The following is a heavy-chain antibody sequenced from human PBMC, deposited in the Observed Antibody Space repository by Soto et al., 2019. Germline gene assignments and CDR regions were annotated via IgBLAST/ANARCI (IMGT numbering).Heavy chain of an antibody. CDR1: GGSISSSSYY. V-gene: IGHV4-39*01. CDR3: ARRPPATYTYYYMDV. Sequence: PSETLSLTCTVSGGSISSSSYYWGWIRQPPGKGLEWIGSIYYSGSTYYNPSLKSRVTISVDTSKNQFSLKLSSVTAADTAVYYCARRPPATYTYYYMDVWGKGTTVTVSS. D-gene: IGHD2-2*02. CDR2: IYYSGST. J-gene: IGHJ6*03.